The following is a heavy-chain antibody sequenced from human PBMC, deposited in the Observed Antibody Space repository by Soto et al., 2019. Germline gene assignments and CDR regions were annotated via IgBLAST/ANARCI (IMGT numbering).Heavy chain of an antibody. V-gene: IGHV4-31*03. J-gene: IGHJ4*02. D-gene: IGHD1-1*01. CDR1: GGSISSGGYY. CDR2: IYNSGST. CDR3: ARGNADGGAWTGYYFDS. Sequence: SETLSLTCTVSGGSISSGGYYWTWIRQHPGKGLEWIGFIYNSGSTYYNPSLKSRVTISGDTSKNQFSLRLNSVTAADPAVYYCARGNADGGAWTGYYFDSWGQGTLVTVSS.